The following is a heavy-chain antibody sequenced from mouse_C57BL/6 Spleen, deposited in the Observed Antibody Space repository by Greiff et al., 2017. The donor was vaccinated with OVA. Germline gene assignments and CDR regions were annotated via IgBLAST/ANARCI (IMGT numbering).Heavy chain of an antibody. Sequence: EVQLQQSGAELVRPGASVKLSCTASGFNIKDDYMHWVKQRPEQGLEWIGWIDPENGDTEYASKVQGKATITADTSSNTAYLQLSSLTSEDTAVYYCTTWGGHAMDYWGQGTSVTVSS. CDR2: IDPENGDT. CDR3: TTWGGHAMDY. CDR1: GFNIKDDY. D-gene: IGHD3-3*01. J-gene: IGHJ4*01. V-gene: IGHV14-4*01.